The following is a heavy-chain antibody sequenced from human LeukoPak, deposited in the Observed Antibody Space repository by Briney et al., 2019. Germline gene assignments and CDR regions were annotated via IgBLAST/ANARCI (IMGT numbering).Heavy chain of an antibody. Sequence: SVKVSCKASGGTFSSYAISWVRQAPGQGLEWMGGIIPIFGTANYAQKFQGRVTITADKSTSTAYMELSSLRSEDTAVYYCASTVELRESWFDPWGQGTLVTVPS. D-gene: IGHD1-7*01. J-gene: IGHJ5*02. CDR1: GGTFSSYA. CDR2: IIPIFGTA. V-gene: IGHV1-69*06. CDR3: ASTVELRESWFDP.